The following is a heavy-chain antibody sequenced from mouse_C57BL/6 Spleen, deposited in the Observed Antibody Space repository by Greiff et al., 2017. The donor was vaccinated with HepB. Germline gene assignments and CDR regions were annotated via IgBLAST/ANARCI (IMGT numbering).Heavy chain of an antibody. CDR2: IYPGSGST. D-gene: IGHD2-10*02. J-gene: IGHJ4*01. Sequence: QVQLKESGAELVKPGASVKMSCKASGYTFTSYWITWVKQRPGQGLEWIGDIYPGSGSTNYNEKFKSKATLTVDTSSSTAYMQLSSLTSEDSAVYYCALYGNYPHYAMDYWGQGTSVTVSS. CDR3: ALYGNYPHYAMDY. CDR1: GYTFTSYW. V-gene: IGHV1-55*01.